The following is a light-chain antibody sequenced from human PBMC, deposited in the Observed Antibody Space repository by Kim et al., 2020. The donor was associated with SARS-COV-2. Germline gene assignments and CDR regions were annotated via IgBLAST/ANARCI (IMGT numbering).Light chain of an antibody. CDR3: QHYDGSLFA. CDR1: QSVGGNY. CDR2: AAS. V-gene: IGKV3-20*01. J-gene: IGKJ5*01. Sequence: LTQSPGTLSLSPGERATLSCRASQSVGGNYLSWFQQKPGQPPRRLIYAASTRAAGIPDRFSGRGSGTNFALTISRLEPDDFAVYFCQHYDGSLFAFGQGTRLEIK.